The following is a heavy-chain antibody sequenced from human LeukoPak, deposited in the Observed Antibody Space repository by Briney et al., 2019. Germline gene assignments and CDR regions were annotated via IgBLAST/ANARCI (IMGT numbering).Heavy chain of an antibody. CDR1: GFTFSNYY. CDR2: ISDDGNRK. V-gene: IGHV3-30*18. Sequence: PERSLRLSCAASGFTFSNYYMHWGRQAPGKGLEWVAVISDDGNRKYYADSVQGRFTISRDNSKNTLYLQMNSLRAEDTAVYFCVKDLSGYWTFDYWGQGTLVTVSS. CDR3: VKDLSGYWTFDY. J-gene: IGHJ4*02. D-gene: IGHD1-1*01.